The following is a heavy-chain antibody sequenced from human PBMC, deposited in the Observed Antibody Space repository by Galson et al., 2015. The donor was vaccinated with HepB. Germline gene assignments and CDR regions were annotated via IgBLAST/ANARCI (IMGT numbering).Heavy chain of an antibody. J-gene: IGHJ6*02. CDR3: ARDLRRPRDTWIQLWVLNGVDV. CDR2: ISSSSSYI. D-gene: IGHD5-18*01. CDR1: GFTFSTYS. V-gene: IGHV3-21*01. Sequence: SLRLSCAASGFTFSTYSMDWVRQAPGKGLEWVSSISSSSSYIYYADSVKGRFTISRDNAKNSLYLQMNSLRAEDTAVYYCARDLRRPRDTWIQLWVLNGVDVWGQGTTVTVSS.